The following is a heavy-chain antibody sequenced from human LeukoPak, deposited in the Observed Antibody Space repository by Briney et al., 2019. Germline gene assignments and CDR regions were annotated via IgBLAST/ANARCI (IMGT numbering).Heavy chain of an antibody. J-gene: IGHJ4*02. CDR3: ARSHYDSIGYHLYYFDY. Sequence: SETLSLTCAVYGGSFSGYYWSWIRQPPGKGLEWIGEINHSGSTNYNPSLKSRVTISVDTSKNQFSLKLSSVTAADTAVYYCARSHYDSIGYHLYYFDYWGQGTLVTVSS. D-gene: IGHD3-22*01. CDR1: GGSFSGYY. V-gene: IGHV4-34*01. CDR2: INHSGST.